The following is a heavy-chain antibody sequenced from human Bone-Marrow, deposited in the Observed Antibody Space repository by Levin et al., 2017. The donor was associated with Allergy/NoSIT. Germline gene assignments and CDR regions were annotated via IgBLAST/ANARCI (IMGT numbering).Heavy chain of an antibody. CDR2: ITTSSSYI. CDR1: GFTFSSYS. V-gene: IGHV3-21*01. J-gene: IGHJ4*02. CDR3: AKDRGGSGWSPIDY. Sequence: GESLKISCAASGFTFSSYSMNWVRQTPGKGLEWVSYITTSSSYIYYADSVKGRFTISRDNGKNSLYLQMDSLRAEDTAVYYCAKDRGGSGWSPIDYWGQGTLVTVSS. D-gene: IGHD6-19*01.